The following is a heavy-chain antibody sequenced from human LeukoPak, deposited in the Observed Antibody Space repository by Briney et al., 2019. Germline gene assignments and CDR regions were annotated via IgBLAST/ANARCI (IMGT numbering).Heavy chain of an antibody. CDR2: IYYSGST. Sequence: SETLSLTCTVSGGSISSYYWSWIRQPPGKGLEWIGYIYYSGSTNYNPSLKSRVTISVDTSKNQFSLKLSSVTAADTAVYYCARVVDSSSSGLDYWGQGTLVTVSS. J-gene: IGHJ4*02. CDR1: GGSISSYY. V-gene: IGHV4-59*01. D-gene: IGHD6-6*01. CDR3: ARVVDSSSSGLDY.